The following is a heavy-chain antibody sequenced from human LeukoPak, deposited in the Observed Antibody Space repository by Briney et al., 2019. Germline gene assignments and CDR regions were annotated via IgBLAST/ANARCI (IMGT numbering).Heavy chain of an antibody. V-gene: IGHV3-30*18. CDR1: GFTFSSYG. D-gene: IGHD6-13*01. CDR3: AKSTLAAYYYYGMDV. J-gene: IGHJ6*02. CDR2: ISYDGSNK. Sequence: PGGSLRLSCAASGFTFSSYGMHWVRQAPGKGLEWVAVISYDGSNKYYGDSVKGRFTISRDNSKNTLYLQMNSLRVEDTAVYYCAKSTLAAYYYYGMDVWGQGTTVTVSS.